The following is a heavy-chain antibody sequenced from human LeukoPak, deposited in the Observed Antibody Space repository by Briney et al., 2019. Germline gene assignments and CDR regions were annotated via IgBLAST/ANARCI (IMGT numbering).Heavy chain of an antibody. V-gene: IGHV3-48*03. CDR1: GFTFSSFE. J-gene: IGHJ3*02. CDR2: ISGSGTNI. D-gene: IGHD6-19*01. CDR3: AREAVPGGRGGTFDI. Sequence: PGGSLRLSCAASGFTFSSFEMNWVRQAPGKGLEWVSYISGSGTNIYYADSVKGRFTISRDNAKNSLSLQMNSLRAEDTAIYYCAREAVPGGRGGTFDIWGQGTMVTASS.